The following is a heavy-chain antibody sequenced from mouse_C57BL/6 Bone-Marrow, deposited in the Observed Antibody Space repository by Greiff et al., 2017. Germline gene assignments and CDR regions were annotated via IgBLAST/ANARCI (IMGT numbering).Heavy chain of an antibody. Sequence: QVQLQQSGPELVKPGASVKISCKASGYTFTDYYINWVKQRPGQGLEWIGWIFPGSGSTYYNEKLKGKATLTVDKSSRTAYMLLSSLTSEDSAVYFCARGGGFNAMDDWGPGTSVTVSS. J-gene: IGHJ4*01. V-gene: IGHV1-75*01. CDR1: GYTFTDYY. CDR2: IFPGSGST. CDR3: ARGGGFNAMDD.